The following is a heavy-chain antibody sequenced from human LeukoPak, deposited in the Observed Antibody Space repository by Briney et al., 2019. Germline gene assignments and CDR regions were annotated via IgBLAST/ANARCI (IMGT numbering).Heavy chain of an antibody. CDR2: IIYSGST. D-gene: IGHD3-22*01. J-gene: IGHJ5*02. CDR3: ARREYYDSSGYYFPPMFDP. CDR1: GGSISSYY. V-gene: IGHV4-59*08. Sequence: ASETLSLTCTVSGGSISSYYWSWIRQPPGKGLEWIGYIIYSGSTNYNPSLKSRVTISVDTSKNQFSLKLSSVTAADTAVYYCARREYYDSSGYYFPPMFDPWGQGTLVTVS.